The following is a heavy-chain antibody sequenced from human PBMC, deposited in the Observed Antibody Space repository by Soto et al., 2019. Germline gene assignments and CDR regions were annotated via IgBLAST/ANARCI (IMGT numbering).Heavy chain of an antibody. Sequence: PGGSLRLSCAASGFTFSSYAMSWVRQAPGKGLEWVSAISGGGGSTYYADSVKGRFTISRDNSKNTLYLQMNSLRAEDTAVYYCAKWVEMVVAAAHFDYWGQGTLVTVSS. CDR2: ISGGGGST. CDR1: GFTFSSYA. J-gene: IGHJ4*02. CDR3: AKWVEMVVAAAHFDY. D-gene: IGHD2-15*01. V-gene: IGHV3-23*01.